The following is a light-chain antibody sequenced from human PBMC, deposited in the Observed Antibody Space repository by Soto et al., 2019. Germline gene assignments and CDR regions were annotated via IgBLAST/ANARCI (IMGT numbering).Light chain of an antibody. Sequence: EIVLTQSPATLSVSLGERATLSCRASQSVTTNLAWYQQKLRQAPRLLIYGASIRATGIPARFSGSGSGTEFTRTISSLQSEDFAVYYCEQYNDWPPYTFRQGTKLEIK. CDR3: EQYNDWPPYT. CDR1: QSVTTN. J-gene: IGKJ2*01. V-gene: IGKV3-15*01. CDR2: GAS.